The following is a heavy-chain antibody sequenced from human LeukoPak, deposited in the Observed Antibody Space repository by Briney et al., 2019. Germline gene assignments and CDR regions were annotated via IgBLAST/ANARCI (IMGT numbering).Heavy chain of an antibody. CDR1: GFTFRSYG. V-gene: IGHV3-48*03. D-gene: IGHD1-26*01. CDR2: ITSSGSTI. CDR3: ASAFIVGATFDY. J-gene: IGHJ4*02. Sequence: PGGSLRLSCSASGFTFRSYGMNWVRQAPGKGLEWVSYITSSGSTIYYADSVKGRFTISRDNAKTSLYLQMNSLRAEDTAVYYCASAFIVGATFDYWGQGTLVTVSS.